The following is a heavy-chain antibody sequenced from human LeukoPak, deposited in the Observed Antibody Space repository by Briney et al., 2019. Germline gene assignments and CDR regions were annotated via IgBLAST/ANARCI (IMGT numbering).Heavy chain of an antibody. D-gene: IGHD3-22*01. Sequence: ASVRVSSTVSGYTLTELSMHWVRQAPGNRLEWMGGFDPEDGETIYAQKFQGRVTMTEDTSTDTAYMELSSLRSEDTAVYYCATAYYDSSGYYNWFDPWGQGTLVTVSS. CDR1: GYTLTELS. CDR2: FDPEDGET. V-gene: IGHV1-24*01. J-gene: IGHJ5*02. CDR3: ATAYYDSSGYYNWFDP.